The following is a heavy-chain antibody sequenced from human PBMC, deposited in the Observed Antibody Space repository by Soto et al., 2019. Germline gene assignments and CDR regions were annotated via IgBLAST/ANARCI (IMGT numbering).Heavy chain of an antibody. CDR1: GFTFPGTA. J-gene: IGHJ6*02. CDR3: ARSCSSARCHTGDYYTLDV. CDR2: INADTGDT. Sequence: GASVKVSCKASGFTFPGTAIHWVRQAPGQSLEWMGWINADTGDTRYSQRFQGRFTITVDTSAGTAYMELSSLRSEDSSTYYCARSCSSARCHTGDYYTLDVWGPGTTVTVSS. D-gene: IGHD2-2*02. V-gene: IGHV1-3*01.